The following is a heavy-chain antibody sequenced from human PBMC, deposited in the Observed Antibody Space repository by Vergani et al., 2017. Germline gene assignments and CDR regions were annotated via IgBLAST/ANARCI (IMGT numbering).Heavy chain of an antibody. D-gene: IGHD4-17*01. CDR1: GFTFSSYA. V-gene: IGHV3-30-3*01. CDR2: ISYDGSNK. Sequence: QVQLVESGGGVVQPGRSLRLSCAASGFTFSSYAMHWVRQAPGKGLEWVAVISYDGSNKYYADSVKGRFTISRDNSKNTLYLQMNSLRAEDTAVYYCARGASRDYVSSFDYWGQGTLVTVSS. CDR3: ARGASRDYVSSFDY. J-gene: IGHJ4*02.